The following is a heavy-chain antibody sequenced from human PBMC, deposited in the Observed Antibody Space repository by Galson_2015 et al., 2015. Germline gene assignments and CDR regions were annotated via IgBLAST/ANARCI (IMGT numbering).Heavy chain of an antibody. D-gene: IGHD6-13*01. CDR3: AREDSSSWESDY. CDR2: ISYDGSNK. V-gene: IGHV3-30-3*01. CDR1: GFTFSSYA. Sequence: SLRLSCAASGFTFSSYAMHWVRQAPGKGLEWVAVISYDGSNKYYADSVKGRFTISRDNSKNTLYLQMNSLRAEDTAVYYCAREDSSSWESDYWGQGTLVTVSS. J-gene: IGHJ4*02.